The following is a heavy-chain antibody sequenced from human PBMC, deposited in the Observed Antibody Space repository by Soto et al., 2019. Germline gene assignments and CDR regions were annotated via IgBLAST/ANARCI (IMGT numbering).Heavy chain of an antibody. V-gene: IGHV5-51*01. Sequence: GESLKISCKGSGYSFTSYWIGWVRQMPGKGLEWMGIIYPGDSDTRYSPSFQGQVTISADKSISTAYLQWSSLKASDTAMYYCASRYSSTLDGYAFDIWGQGTMVTVSS. J-gene: IGHJ3*02. CDR3: ASRYSSTLDGYAFDI. D-gene: IGHD6-13*01. CDR2: IYPGDSDT. CDR1: GYSFTSYW.